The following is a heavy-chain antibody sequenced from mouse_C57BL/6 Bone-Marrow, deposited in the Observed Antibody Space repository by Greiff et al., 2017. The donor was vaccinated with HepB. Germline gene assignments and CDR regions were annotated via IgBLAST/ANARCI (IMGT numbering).Heavy chain of an antibody. CDR3: TTPAYYSNYYAMDY. CDR2: IDPENGDT. J-gene: IGHJ4*01. V-gene: IGHV14-4*01. Sequence: EVQLQQSGAELVRPGASVKLSCTASGFNIKDDYMHWVKQRPEQGLEWIGWIDPENGDTEYASKFQGKATITADTSSNTAYLQLSSLTSEDTAVYYCTTPAYYSNYYAMDYWGQGTSVTVSS. D-gene: IGHD2-5*01. CDR1: GFNIKDDY.